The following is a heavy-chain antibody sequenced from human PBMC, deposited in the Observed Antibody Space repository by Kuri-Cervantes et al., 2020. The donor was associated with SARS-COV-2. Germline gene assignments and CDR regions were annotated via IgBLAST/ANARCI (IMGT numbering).Heavy chain of an antibody. CDR1: GDSVSSNSAA. D-gene: IGHD6-13*01. Sequence: SQNLSLTCAISGDSVSSNSAAWNWIRQSPSRGLEWLGRTFYRSKWYNDYAVSVKSRITINPDISKNQFSLQLNSVTPEDTAVYYCARDRDLAGGMDVWGQGTTVTVSS. V-gene: IGHV6-1*01. J-gene: IGHJ6*02. CDR3: ARDRDLAGGMDV. CDR2: TFYRSKWYN.